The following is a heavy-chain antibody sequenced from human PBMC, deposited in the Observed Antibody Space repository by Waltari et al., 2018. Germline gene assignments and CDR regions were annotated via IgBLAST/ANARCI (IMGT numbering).Heavy chain of an antibody. D-gene: IGHD3-16*01. CDR3: VNDGGPGGAEN. V-gene: IGHV3-9*01. Sequence: EVHLVESGGGLVQPGRSLRLPCAISGANLYKYALHWVRQGPGEGLWWVSVILYHGNTIGYADSVKGRFTISRDNAKNSLYLQMDNLRPEDTALYFCVNDGGPGGAENWGQGTLVTVS. CDR2: ILYHGNTI. J-gene: IGHJ4*02. CDR1: GANLYKYA.